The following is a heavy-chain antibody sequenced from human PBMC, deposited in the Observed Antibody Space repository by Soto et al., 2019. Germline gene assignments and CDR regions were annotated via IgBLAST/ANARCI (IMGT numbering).Heavy chain of an antibody. J-gene: IGHJ6*03. Sequence: SVKVSCKASGFTFTSSAMQWVRQARGQRLEWIGWIVVGSGNTNYAQKFQERVTITRDMSTSTAYMELSGLRSEDTAVYYCAAGGIDYYYYYMDVWGKGTTVTVS. CDR2: IVVGSGNT. CDR3: AAGGIDYYYYYMDV. CDR1: GFTFTSSA. V-gene: IGHV1-58*02.